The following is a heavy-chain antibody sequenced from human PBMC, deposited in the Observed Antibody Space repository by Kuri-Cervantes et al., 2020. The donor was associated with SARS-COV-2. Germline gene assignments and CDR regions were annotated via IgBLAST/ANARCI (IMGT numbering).Heavy chain of an antibody. CDR1: GYTFTSYY. D-gene: IGHD6-13*01. J-gene: IGHJ6*03. CDR3: ARRGPIEQQLVRGYYYMDV. Sequence: ASVKVSCKASGYTFTSYYMHWVRQAPGQGLEWMGIINPSGGSTSYAQKFQGRVTMTRDTSTSTVYMELSSLRSDDTAVYYCARRGPIEQQLVRGYYYMDVWGKGTTVTVSS. CDR2: INPSGGST. V-gene: IGHV1-46*01.